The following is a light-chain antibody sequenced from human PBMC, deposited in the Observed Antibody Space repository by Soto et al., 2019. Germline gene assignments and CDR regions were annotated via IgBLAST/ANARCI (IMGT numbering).Light chain of an antibody. Sequence: EIVLTQSPGTLALSPGESATLSCRASQSVRNSYLAWYQQKPGQAPRLLISGASSRATGVPDRFSGSGSGTDFTLTISRLEPEDFAVYHCHQYGSSPPTFGGGTKVETK. CDR3: HQYGSSPPT. V-gene: IGKV3-20*01. CDR2: GAS. CDR1: QSVRNSY. J-gene: IGKJ4*01.